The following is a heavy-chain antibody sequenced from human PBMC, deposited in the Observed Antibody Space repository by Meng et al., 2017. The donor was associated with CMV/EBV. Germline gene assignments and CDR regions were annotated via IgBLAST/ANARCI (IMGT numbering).Heavy chain of an antibody. J-gene: IGHJ4*02. CDR2: IIPIFGTA. V-gene: IGHV1-69*05. CDR3: ARERGYSYGTGYFDY. D-gene: IGHD5-18*01. CDR1: GGTVSSYA. Sequence: GGTVSSYAISWVRQAPGQGLEWMGGIIPIFGTANDAQKFQGRVTITTDESTSTAYMELSSLRSEDTAVYYCARERGYSYGTGYFDYWGQGTLVTVSS.